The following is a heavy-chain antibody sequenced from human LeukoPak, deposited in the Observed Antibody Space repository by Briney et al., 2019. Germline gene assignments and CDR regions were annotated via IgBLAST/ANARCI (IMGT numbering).Heavy chain of an antibody. V-gene: IGHV5-51*01. CDR1: GYSFTSYW. CDR2: IYPGDSDT. D-gene: IGHD3-22*01. CDR3: AGPYDSSGYYWRY. Sequence: GESLKISCKGSGYSFTSYWIGWVRQMPGKGLEWMGIIYPGDSDTRYSPSFQGQVTISADKSISTAYLQWSSLKASDTAMYYCAGPYDSSGYYWRYWGQGTLVTVSS. J-gene: IGHJ4*02.